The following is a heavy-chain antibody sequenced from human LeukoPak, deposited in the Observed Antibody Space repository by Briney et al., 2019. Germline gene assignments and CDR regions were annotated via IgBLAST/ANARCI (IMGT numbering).Heavy chain of an antibody. CDR1: GFTFSSYG. CDR3: ATLVEMANVQH. V-gene: IGHV3-33*01. Sequence: GGSLRLSCAASGFTFSSYGMHWVRQAPGKGLEWVAVIWYDGSNKYYADSVKGRFTISRDNSKNTLYLQMNSLRAEDTAVYYCATLVEMANVQHWGQGTLVTVSS. D-gene: IGHD5-24*01. CDR2: IWYDGSNK. J-gene: IGHJ1*01.